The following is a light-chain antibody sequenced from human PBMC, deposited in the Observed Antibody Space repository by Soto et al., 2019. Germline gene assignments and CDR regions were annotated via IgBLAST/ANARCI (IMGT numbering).Light chain of an antibody. CDR1: QSLLDSDGKSY. CDR3: MQALQTPLT. Sequence: EIVMTQSPLSLSVSPGEPASISCRSSQSLLDSDGKSYLDWYLQRPGQSPQLLIHLASDRASGVPDRFSGSGSGTYFTLRISSVEAEDVGVYYCMQALQTPLTFGGGTRVEIK. CDR2: LAS. V-gene: IGKV2-28*01. J-gene: IGKJ4*01.